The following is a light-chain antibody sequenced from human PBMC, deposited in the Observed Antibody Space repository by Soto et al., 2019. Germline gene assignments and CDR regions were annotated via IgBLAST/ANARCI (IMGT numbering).Light chain of an antibody. CDR2: SNS. CDR1: STNIGRNT. J-gene: IGLJ2*01. Sequence: QSVLTQTPSASGTPGQRVSISCSGSSTNIGRNTVISYQQVPGTTPKVLIYSNSQRPSGVPGRFSGSKSGTSASLAISVLQYDDEADYYCAAWDNSLNGVVFGGGTKVTVL. CDR3: AAWDNSLNGVV. V-gene: IGLV1-44*01.